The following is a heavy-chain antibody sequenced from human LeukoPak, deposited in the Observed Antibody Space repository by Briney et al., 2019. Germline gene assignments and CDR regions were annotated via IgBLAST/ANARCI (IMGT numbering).Heavy chain of an antibody. Sequence: SETLSLTCAVYGGSFSGYYWSWIRQPPGKGLEWIGEINHSGSTNYNPSLKSRVTISVDTSKNQFSLKLSSVTAADTAVYYCARDSNYDSSGYYPVAFDIWGQGTMVTVSS. V-gene: IGHV4-34*01. J-gene: IGHJ3*02. CDR1: GGSFSGYY. CDR2: INHSGST. D-gene: IGHD3-22*01. CDR3: ARDSNYDSSGYYPVAFDI.